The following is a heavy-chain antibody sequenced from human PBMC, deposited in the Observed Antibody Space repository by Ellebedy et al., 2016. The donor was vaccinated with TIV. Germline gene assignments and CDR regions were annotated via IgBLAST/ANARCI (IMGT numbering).Heavy chain of an antibody. CDR2: INYSGKP. Sequence: SETLSLXCTVSSGSITSAPYHWSWIRQQPGKGLEFIGYINYSGKPYSNPSLKSRVTISRDTSQNQFSLKLSSVTAADTAIYYCASVREYRYGGGGFDYWGQGTLVTVSS. J-gene: IGHJ4*02. V-gene: IGHV4-31*03. CDR3: ASVREYRYGGGGFDY. CDR1: SGSITSAPYH. D-gene: IGHD5-18*01.